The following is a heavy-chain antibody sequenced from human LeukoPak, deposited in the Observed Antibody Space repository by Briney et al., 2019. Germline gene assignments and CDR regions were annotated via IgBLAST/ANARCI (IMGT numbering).Heavy chain of an antibody. CDR3: ARGVEPLAANTLAY. CDR2: ISGSGGST. D-gene: IGHD1-14*01. J-gene: IGHJ4*02. V-gene: IGHV3-23*01. Sequence: PGGSLRLSCAASGFTFSSYAMSWVRQAPGKGLEWVSAISGSGGSTYYADSVKGQFTISRDNSKNTLYLQMNSLRAEDTAVYYCARGVEPLAANTLAYWGQGTLVTVSS. CDR1: GFTFSSYA.